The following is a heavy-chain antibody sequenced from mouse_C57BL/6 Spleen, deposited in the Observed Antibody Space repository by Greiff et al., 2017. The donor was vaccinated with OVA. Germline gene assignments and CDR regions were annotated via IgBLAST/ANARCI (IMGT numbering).Heavy chain of an antibody. D-gene: IGHD1-1*01. V-gene: IGHV1-50*01. Sequence: VQLQQSGAELVKPGASVKLSCKASGYTFTSYWMQWVKQRPGQGLEWIGEIDPSDSYTNYNQKFKGKATLTVDTSSSTAYMQLSSLTSEDSAVYYCARGRYYYGSRDFDYWGQGTTLTVSS. CDR2: IDPSDSYT. CDR1: GYTFTSYW. CDR3: ARGRYYYGSRDFDY. J-gene: IGHJ2*01.